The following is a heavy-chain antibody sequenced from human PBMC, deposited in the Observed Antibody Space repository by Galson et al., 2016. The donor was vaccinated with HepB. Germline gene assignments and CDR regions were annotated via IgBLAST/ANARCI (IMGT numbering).Heavy chain of an antibody. Sequence: ETLSLTCSVSGASISSSSYYWAWIRQPPGKGLEWIGSVYYSGITYSDPSLKSRLTISIYTSRNQFSLKLNSVTAADTAVYYCSRPVEVDYYISVTYSGFDPWGQGTMVIVSS. CDR1: GASISSSSYY. D-gene: IGHD3-10*01. CDR2: VYYSGIT. CDR3: SRPVEVDYYISVTYSGFDP. J-gene: IGHJ5*02. V-gene: IGHV4-39*01.